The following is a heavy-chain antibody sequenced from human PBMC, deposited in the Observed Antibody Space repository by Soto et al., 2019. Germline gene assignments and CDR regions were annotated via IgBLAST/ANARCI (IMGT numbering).Heavy chain of an antibody. D-gene: IGHD6-13*01. Sequence: EVQLLESGGGLVQPGGSLRLSCAASGFTFTDYALIWVRQAPGKGLEWVATISGIGGSTYLADSVKGRLSISRDNSKNTVSLLMNSLRAEDTAVYFCARGSSGYISSWYYFDYWGRGTLVTVSS. CDR1: GFTFTDYA. J-gene: IGHJ4*02. V-gene: IGHV3-23*01. CDR2: ISGIGGST. CDR3: ARGSSGYISSWYYFDY.